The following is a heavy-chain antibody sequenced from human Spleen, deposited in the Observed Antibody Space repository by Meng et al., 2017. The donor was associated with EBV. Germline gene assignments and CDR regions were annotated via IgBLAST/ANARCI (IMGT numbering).Heavy chain of an antibody. CDR3: SRDLMGPDDW. Sequence: VQLVESGGTLVQPGGSLRLSCATSGFSFSAYWMHWVRQVPGKGLQWVSRITPDGGRTDYADSVQGRFTISRDNAAKTLYLQLTSLRPEDTAVYYCSRDLMGPDDWWGQGTLVTVSS. V-gene: IGHV3-74*01. J-gene: IGHJ4*02. D-gene: IGHD1-26*01. CDR1: GFSFSAYW. CDR2: ITPDGGRT.